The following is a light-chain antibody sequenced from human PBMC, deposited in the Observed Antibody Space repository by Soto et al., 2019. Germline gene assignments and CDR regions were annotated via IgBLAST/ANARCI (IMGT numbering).Light chain of an antibody. CDR2: GAS. V-gene: IGKV3-20*01. Sequence: EIVLTQSPDTLSLSPGESATLSCRASQSVSSTYLACYQQKPGRAPRLLIYGASTRATGIPDRFIGSGSGTDFTLTISRLEHEDFAVFYCQQYDNSITFGQGTRLEIE. CDR3: QQYDNSIT. J-gene: IGKJ5*01. CDR1: QSVSSTY.